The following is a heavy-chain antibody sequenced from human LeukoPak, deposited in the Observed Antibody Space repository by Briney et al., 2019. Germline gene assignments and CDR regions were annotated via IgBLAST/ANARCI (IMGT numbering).Heavy chain of an antibody. V-gene: IGHV4-38-2*01. CDR2: IYHSGST. CDR3: ARGPNSGSGWPYYYYYYMDV. CDR1: GYSISSGYY. Sequence: PSETLSLTCAVSGYSISSGYYWGWIRQPPGKGLEWIGSIYHSGSTFCNPSLKSRVTISVDTSKNQFSLKLSSVTAADTAVYYCARGPNSGSGWPYYYYYYMDVWGKGTTVTVSS. J-gene: IGHJ6*03. D-gene: IGHD6-19*01.